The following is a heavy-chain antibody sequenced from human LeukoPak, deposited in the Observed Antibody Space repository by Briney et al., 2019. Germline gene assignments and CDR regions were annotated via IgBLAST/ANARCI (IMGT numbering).Heavy chain of an antibody. Sequence: SETLSLTCTVSGGSISSYYWSWIRQPAGKGLGWIGRIYTSGSTNYNPSLKSRVTMSVDTSKNQFSLKLSSVTAADTAVYYCAREGRYGSGSYCDYWGQGTLVTVSS. CDR1: GGSISSYY. V-gene: IGHV4-4*07. J-gene: IGHJ4*02. CDR3: AREGRYGSGSYCDY. CDR2: IYTSGST. D-gene: IGHD3-10*01.